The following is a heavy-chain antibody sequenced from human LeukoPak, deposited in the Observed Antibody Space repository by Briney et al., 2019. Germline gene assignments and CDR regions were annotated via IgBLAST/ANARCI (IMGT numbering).Heavy chain of an antibody. CDR3: ASILWFGEFDSFDI. CDR1: GFTFSSYS. CDR2: ISGGSSTK. Sequence: GGSLRLSCAASGFTFSSYSMNWVRQAPGKGLEWVSYISGGSSTKDYADSVKGRFTISRDNAKNSLYLQMNSLRAEDTAVYYCASILWFGEFDSFDIWGQGTMVTVSS. D-gene: IGHD3-10*01. J-gene: IGHJ3*02. V-gene: IGHV3-48*04.